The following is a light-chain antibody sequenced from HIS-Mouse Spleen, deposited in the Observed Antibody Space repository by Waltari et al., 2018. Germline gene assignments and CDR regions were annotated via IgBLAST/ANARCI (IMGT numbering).Light chain of an antibody. V-gene: IGKV4-1*01. CDR1: SSVLYSSNNKNY. Sequence: DMVMTQSPESLALSLFHGANSKFMYSSSVLYSSNNKNYLAWYQQKPGQPPKLLIYWASTRESGVPDRFSGSGSGTDFTLTISSLQAEDVAVYYCQQYYSTPYTFGQGTKLEIK. CDR2: WAS. CDR3: QQYYSTPYT. J-gene: IGKJ2*01.